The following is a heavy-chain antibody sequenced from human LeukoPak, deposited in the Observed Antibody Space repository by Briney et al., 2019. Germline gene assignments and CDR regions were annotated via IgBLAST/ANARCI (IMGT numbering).Heavy chain of an antibody. CDR3: ASHSTFVGGATESIDF. V-gene: IGHV3-74*01. CDR1: EFTFNKYW. J-gene: IGHJ4*02. D-gene: IGHD1-26*01. Sequence: GGSLRLYCTASEFTFNKYWMHWVRQAPGKGLVWVSRINSDGSHTDYADSVKGRFTISRDNAKNTLDLQMNSLRADDTAVYYCASHSTFVGGATESIDFWGQGTLVTVSS. CDR2: INSDGSHT.